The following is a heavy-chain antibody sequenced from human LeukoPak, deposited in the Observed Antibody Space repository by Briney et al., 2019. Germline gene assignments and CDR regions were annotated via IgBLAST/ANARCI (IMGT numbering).Heavy chain of an antibody. J-gene: IGHJ4*02. Sequence: NPSETLSLTCAVSGYSISSGYYWGWIRQPPGKGLEWIGSIYHSGSTNYNPSLKSRVTISVDTSKNQFSLKVSSVTAADTALYYCARWYSSSGHLDYWGQGTLVTVSS. V-gene: IGHV4-38-2*01. CDR1: GYSISSGYY. D-gene: IGHD6-6*01. CDR2: IYHSGST. CDR3: ARWYSSSGHLDY.